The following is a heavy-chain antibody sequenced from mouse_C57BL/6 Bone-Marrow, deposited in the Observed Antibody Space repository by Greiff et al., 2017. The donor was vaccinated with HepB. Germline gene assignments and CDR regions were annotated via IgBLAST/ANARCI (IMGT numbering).Heavy chain of an antibody. CDR3: ARRSPTGDY. Sequence: QVQLKESGAELVRPGTSVKMSCKASGYTFTNYWIGWAKQRPGHGLEWIGDIYPGGGYTNYNEKFKGKATLTADKSSSTAYMQFSSLTSEDSAIYYCARRSPTGDYWGQGTTLTVSS. CDR1: GYTFTNYW. V-gene: IGHV1-63*01. J-gene: IGHJ2*01. CDR2: IYPGGGYT. D-gene: IGHD1-1*01.